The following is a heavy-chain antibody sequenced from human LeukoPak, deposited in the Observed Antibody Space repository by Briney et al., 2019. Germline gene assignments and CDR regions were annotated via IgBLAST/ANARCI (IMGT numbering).Heavy chain of an antibody. J-gene: IGHJ3*02. V-gene: IGHV3-23*01. Sequence: GGSLRLSCAASGFTFSSYGMTWVRQAPGKGLEWVSAISGSGSNTLYADSVEGRFTISRDNSKNTLYLQMNSLRAEDTAVYYCASRDYYDSSGYFDAFDIWGQGTMVTVSS. CDR3: ASRDYYDSSGYFDAFDI. D-gene: IGHD3-22*01. CDR1: GFTFSSYG. CDR2: ISGSGSNT.